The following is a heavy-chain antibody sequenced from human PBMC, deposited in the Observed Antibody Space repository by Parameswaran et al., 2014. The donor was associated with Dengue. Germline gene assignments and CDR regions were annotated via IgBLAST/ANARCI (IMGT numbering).Heavy chain of an antibody. CDR2: ISAYNGNT. D-gene: IGHD5-24*01. V-gene: IGHV1-18*01. Sequence: WVRQAPGQGLEWMGWISAYNGNTNYAQKLQGRVTMTTDTSTSTAYMELRSLRSDDTAVYYCARGGPRGLQFPFDYWGQGTLVTVSS. J-gene: IGHJ4*02. CDR3: ARGGPRGLQFPFDY.